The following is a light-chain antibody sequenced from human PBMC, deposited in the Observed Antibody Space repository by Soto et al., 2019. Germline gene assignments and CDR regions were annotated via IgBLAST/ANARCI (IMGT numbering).Light chain of an antibody. V-gene: IGKV3-15*01. CDR2: DAS. CDR3: QQYNNWPQT. CDR1: QSFNSIY. Sequence: EIVMTQSPGTLSLSPGGIATLSCSASQSFNSIYLAWYQQKPGQAPRLLIYDASTRATGIPARFSGSGSGTDFTLTISGLQSEDFAVYYCQQYNNWPQTFGQGTKVDIK. J-gene: IGKJ1*01.